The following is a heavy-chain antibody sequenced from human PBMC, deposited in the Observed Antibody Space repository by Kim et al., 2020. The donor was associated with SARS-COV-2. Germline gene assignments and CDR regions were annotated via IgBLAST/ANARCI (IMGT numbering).Heavy chain of an antibody. Sequence: SDTLSLTCAVYGGSFSGYYWSWIRQPPGKGLEWIGEINHSGSTNYNPSFKSGFTISVDTSKNQSSLKLSTVTAADTAVYYCARAGRQWLLRPIFYYFDY. CDR2: INHSGST. CDR3: ARAGRQWLLRPIFYYFDY. V-gene: IGHV4-34*01. J-gene: IGHJ4*01. D-gene: IGHD6-19*01. CDR1: GGSFSGYY.